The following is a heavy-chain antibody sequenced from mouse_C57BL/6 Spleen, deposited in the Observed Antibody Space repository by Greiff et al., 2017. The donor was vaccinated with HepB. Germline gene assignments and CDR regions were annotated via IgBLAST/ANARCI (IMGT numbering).Heavy chain of an antibody. Sequence: QVQLQQPGAELVRPGSSVKLSCKASGYTFTSYWMYWVKQRPIQGLEWIGNIDPSDSETHYNQKFKDKATLTVDKSSSTAYMQLSSLTSEDSAVYYCARSGYSNPYFDYWGQGTTLTVSS. CDR1: GYTFTSYW. CDR2: IDPSDSET. J-gene: IGHJ2*01. CDR3: ARSGYSNPYFDY. D-gene: IGHD2-5*01. V-gene: IGHV1-52*01.